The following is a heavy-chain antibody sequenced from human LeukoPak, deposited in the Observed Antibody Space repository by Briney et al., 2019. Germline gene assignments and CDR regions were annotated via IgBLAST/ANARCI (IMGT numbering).Heavy chain of an antibody. CDR2: ISGSGGST. J-gene: IGHJ4*02. CDR3: AKDSYGDLDY. D-gene: IGHD4-17*01. CDR1: GFTFSSYA. Sequence: GGTLRLSCAASGFTFSSYAMSWVRQAPGKGLEWVSTISGSGGSTYYAASVKGRFTISRDNSKNTLYLQMNSLRAEDTAVYYCAKDSYGDLDYWGQGTLVTVSS. V-gene: IGHV3-23*01.